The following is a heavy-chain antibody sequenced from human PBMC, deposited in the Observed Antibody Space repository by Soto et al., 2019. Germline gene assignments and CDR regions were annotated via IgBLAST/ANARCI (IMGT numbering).Heavy chain of an antibody. CDR2: INHSGST. D-gene: IGHD3-3*01. Sequence: SETLSLPFAVYGGSFSGYYWSWIRQPPGKGLEWIGEINHSGSTNYNPSLKSRVTISVDTSKNQFSLKLSSVTAADTAVYYCARGGGAGIKMLGVVVTQHWCDPWCNGSRVTV. CDR1: GGSFSGYY. J-gene: IGHJ5*02. CDR3: ARGGGAGIKMLGVVVTQHWCDP. V-gene: IGHV4-34*01.